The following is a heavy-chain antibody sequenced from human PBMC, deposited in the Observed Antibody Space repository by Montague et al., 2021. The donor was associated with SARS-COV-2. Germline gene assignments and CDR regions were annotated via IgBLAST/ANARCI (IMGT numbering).Heavy chain of an antibody. CDR2: IDWDEDQ. D-gene: IGHD4-17*01. CDR3: ARSYGDYRDSYFDY. Sequence: PALVKPTQTLTLTCTFSGSPLNTSGMCVSWIRQPPGKALEWLALIDWDEDQYYSTSLKTRLTISKDTSKNQVVLTMTNMDPIDTATYYCARSYGDYRDSYFDYWGQGTLVTVSS. CDR1: GSPLNTSGMC. V-gene: IGHV2-70*01. J-gene: IGHJ4*02.